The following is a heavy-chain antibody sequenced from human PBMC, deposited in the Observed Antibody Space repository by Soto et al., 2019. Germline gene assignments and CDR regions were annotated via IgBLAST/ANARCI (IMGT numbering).Heavy chain of an antibody. D-gene: IGHD3-10*01. CDR1: GGSISSGGYY. CDR3: VRGVTMVRGVIHTPYFDY. Sequence: QVQLQESGPGLVKPSQTLSLTCTVSGGSISSGGYYWSWIRQHPGKGLEWIGYIYYSGSTYYNPSRQGRVTIAVDTSKNPSSLKLSSVTAADTAVYCCVRGVTMVRGVIHTPYFDYWGQGTLVTVSS. V-gene: IGHV4-31*03. CDR2: IYYSGST. J-gene: IGHJ4*02.